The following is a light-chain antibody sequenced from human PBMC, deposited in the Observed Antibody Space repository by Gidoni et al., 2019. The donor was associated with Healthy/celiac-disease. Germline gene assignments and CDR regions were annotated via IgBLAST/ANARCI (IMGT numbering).Light chain of an antibody. CDR3: QQYDNLPT. CDR2: DAS. J-gene: IGKJ3*01. CDR1: QDISNY. Sequence: DIQMTQSPSSLSASVGDRVTITWQASQDISNYLNWYQQKPGKAPKLLIYDASNLETGVPSRFSGSGSGTDFTFTISSLQPEDIATYYCQQYDNLPTFGHGTKVDIK. V-gene: IGKV1-33*01.